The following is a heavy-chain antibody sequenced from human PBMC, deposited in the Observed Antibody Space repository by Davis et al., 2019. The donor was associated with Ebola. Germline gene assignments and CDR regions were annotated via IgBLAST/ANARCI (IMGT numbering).Heavy chain of an antibody. V-gene: IGHV3-30*03. CDR3: ARGRWNYFDD. D-gene: IGHD1-1*01. CDR2: ISYDGSNK. Sequence: SLNISCAASGSTFSSYGMHLVRPAPRKVLEWVAVISYDGSNKYSADSRKGRFTISRDNSKNTLYLQMNILRAEDTAVYYCARGRWNYFDDWGQGTLVTVSS. CDR1: GSTFSSYG. J-gene: IGHJ4*02.